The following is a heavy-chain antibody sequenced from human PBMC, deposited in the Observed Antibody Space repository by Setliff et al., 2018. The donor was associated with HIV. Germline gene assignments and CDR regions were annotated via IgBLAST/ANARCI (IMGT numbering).Heavy chain of an antibody. CDR2: IYPGDSDT. J-gene: IGHJ4*02. CDR1: GYSFTNYW. D-gene: IGHD3-22*01. CDR3: ARADMGYYYDSSGYSHFDH. V-gene: IGHV5-51*01. Sequence: PGESLKISCKGSGYSFTNYWIGWVRQMPGKGLEWMGIIYPGDSDTRYSPSFQGQVTISADKSINTAYLQWSSLKASDTAMYYCARADMGYYYDSSGYSHFDHWGQGTLVTVSS.